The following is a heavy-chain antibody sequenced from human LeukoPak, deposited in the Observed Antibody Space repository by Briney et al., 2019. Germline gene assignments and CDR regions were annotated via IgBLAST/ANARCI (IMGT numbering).Heavy chain of an antibody. J-gene: IGHJ4*02. Sequence: GASVKVSCKASGYTFTSYAMNWVRQAPGQGLEWMGWINTITGNPTYAQGFTGRFVFSLDTSVSTAYLQISSLEAEDTAVYYCARRTLGSGYYYVWDYWGQGTLVTVSS. V-gene: IGHV7-4-1*02. D-gene: IGHD3-22*01. CDR2: INTITGNP. CDR3: ARRTLGSGYYYVWDY. CDR1: GYTFTSYA.